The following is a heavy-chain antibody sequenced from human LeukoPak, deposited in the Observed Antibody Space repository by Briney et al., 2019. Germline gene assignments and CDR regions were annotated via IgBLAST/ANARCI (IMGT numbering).Heavy chain of an antibody. CDR2: ISSTGTTM. J-gene: IGHJ4*02. Sequence: PGGSLRLSCAVSGFTFSSYDMNWVRQAPGKGLEWVSYISSTGTTMQYADSVRGRFTIARDNTKNSLYLQMNSLRAEDTAVYYCVTFGISWLDSYWGQGTLVTVSS. CDR1: GFTFSSYD. CDR3: VTFGISWLDSY. D-gene: IGHD2-15*01. V-gene: IGHV3-48*03.